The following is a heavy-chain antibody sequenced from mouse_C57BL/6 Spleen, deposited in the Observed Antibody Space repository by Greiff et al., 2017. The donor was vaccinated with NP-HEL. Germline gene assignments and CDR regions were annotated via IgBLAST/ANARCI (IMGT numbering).Heavy chain of an antibody. CDR3: ARRGSSGFDY. Sequence: VQLQQSGAELMKPGASVKLSCKATGYTFTGYWVEWVKQRPGHGLEWIGEILPGSGCTNYNDKFKDKATFTADTSSNTAYMQLSSLTTEDSAIYYCARRGSSGFDYWGQGTTLTVSS. V-gene: IGHV1-9*01. J-gene: IGHJ2*01. D-gene: IGHD3-2*02. CDR2: ILPGSGCT. CDR1: GYTFTGYW.